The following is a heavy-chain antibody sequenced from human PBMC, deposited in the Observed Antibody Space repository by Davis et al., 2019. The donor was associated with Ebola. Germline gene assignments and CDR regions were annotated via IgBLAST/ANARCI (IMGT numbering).Heavy chain of an antibody. Sequence: PGGSLRLSCAASGFTVSSNEMSWVRQAPGKGLEWVGRIKSKTDGGTTDYAAPVKGRFTISRDDSKNTLYLQMNSLKTEDTAVYYCTTDGGEVGVDERGYAFDIWGQGTMVTVSS. CDR3: TTDGGEVGVDERGYAFDI. CDR1: GFTVSSNE. CDR2: IKSKTDGGTT. J-gene: IGHJ3*02. D-gene: IGHD1-26*01. V-gene: IGHV3-15*01.